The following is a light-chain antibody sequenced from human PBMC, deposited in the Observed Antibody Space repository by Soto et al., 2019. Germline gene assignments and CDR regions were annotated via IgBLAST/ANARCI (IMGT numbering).Light chain of an antibody. Sequence: EIVLTQSPATLSLSPGERAALSCKASQSVHNFLAWYQQKPGQAPRLLIYGASTRAAGIPARFSGSGSGTDFTLTISSLEPEDFAVYYCQQRSNWPRTFGQGTKVDIK. CDR1: QSVHNF. CDR2: GAS. CDR3: QQRSNWPRT. J-gene: IGKJ1*01. V-gene: IGKV3-11*01.